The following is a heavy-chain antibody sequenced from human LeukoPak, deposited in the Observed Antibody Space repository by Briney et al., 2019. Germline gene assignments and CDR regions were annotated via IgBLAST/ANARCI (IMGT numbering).Heavy chain of an antibody. CDR1: GGSISSYY. CDR3: ARHGRHDSSGYTDY. D-gene: IGHD3-22*01. Sequence: SETLSLTCTVSGGSISSYYWSWIRQPPGKGLEWIGYIYYSGSTNYNPSLKSRVTISVDTSKNQFSLKLSSVTAADTAVYYCARHGRHDSSGYTDYWGQGTLVTVSS. J-gene: IGHJ4*02. V-gene: IGHV4-59*08. CDR2: IYYSGST.